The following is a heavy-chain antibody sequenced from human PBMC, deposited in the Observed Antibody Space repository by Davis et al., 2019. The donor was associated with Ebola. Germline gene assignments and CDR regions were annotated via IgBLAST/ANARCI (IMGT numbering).Heavy chain of an antibody. V-gene: IGHV3-33*01. D-gene: IGHD3-16*01. J-gene: IGHJ3*02. CDR1: GFTFSSYG. CDR2: IWYDGSNK. Sequence: GESLKISCAASGFTFSSYGMHWVRQAPGKGLEWVAIIWYDGSNKIYADSVKGRFTISGDNSKNTLYLQMNSLRAEDTAVYYCARLLGGSGRAFDIWGQGTMVTVSS. CDR3: ARLLGGSGRAFDI.